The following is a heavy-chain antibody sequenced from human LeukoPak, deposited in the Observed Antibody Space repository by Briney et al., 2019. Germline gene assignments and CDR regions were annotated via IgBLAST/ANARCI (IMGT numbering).Heavy chain of an antibody. D-gene: IGHD3-9*01. CDR2: ISNDGNNK. CDR3: AKESGWNYADFDWLPLDY. V-gene: IGHV3-30*18. Sequence: GGSLRLSCAASGFPFSTYGMHWVRQAPGKGLEWVAAISNDGNNKFYADSVKGRFTISRDNPKNTMNLQMNSLRAEDTAVYYCAKESGWNYADFDWLPLDYWGQGTLVTVSS. CDR1: GFPFSTYG. J-gene: IGHJ4*02.